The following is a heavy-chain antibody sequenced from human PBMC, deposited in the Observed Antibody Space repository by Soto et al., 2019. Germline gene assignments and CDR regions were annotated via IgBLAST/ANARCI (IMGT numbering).Heavy chain of an antibody. V-gene: IGHV4-34*01. CDR2: INHSGST. J-gene: IGHJ4*02. CDR3: ARCRSIEGATCYYFDY. CDR1: GGSFSGYY. D-gene: IGHD1-26*01. Sequence: QVQLQQWGAGLLKPWDTLSLTCAVYGGSFSGYYWSWIRQPPGQGLEWIGEINHSGSTNYNPSLKSRVTISVDTSKKQLPQRISSETAAHTAVYYSARCRSIEGATCYYFDYGGQGTLVTVSS.